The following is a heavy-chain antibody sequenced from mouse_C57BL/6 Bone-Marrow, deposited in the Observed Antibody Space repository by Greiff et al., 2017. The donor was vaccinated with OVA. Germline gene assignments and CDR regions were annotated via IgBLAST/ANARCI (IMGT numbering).Heavy chain of an antibody. CDR1: GSRFSDYG. CDR3: ANDYEDYYAMDY. Sequence: EVKLVESGGGLVKPGGSLKLSCAASGSRFSDYGTPWVRQAPEKGLEWVAYISSGSSTNYYADTVKGRFTISRDNAKNKLFLQMTSLRSEDTAMYFCANDYEDYYAMDYWGQGTSVTVSS. V-gene: IGHV5-17*01. CDR2: ISSGSSTN. D-gene: IGHD2-4*01. J-gene: IGHJ4*01.